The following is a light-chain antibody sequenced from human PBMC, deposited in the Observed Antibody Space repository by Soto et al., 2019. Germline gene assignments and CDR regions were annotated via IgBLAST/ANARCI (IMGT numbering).Light chain of an antibody. Sequence: EIVLTQSPGTLSLSPGERATLSCRASQSVSSIYFAWYQQKRGQAPRLLIYGVSSRATGIPDRFSGSGSGTDFTLTISRLEPEDSAVYYCQQYGSSTITFGQGTRLEIK. CDR3: QQYGSSTIT. V-gene: IGKV3-20*01. CDR1: QSVSSIY. J-gene: IGKJ5*01. CDR2: GVS.